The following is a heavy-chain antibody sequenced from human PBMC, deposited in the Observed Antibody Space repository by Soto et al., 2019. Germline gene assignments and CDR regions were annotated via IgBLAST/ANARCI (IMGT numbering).Heavy chain of an antibody. CDR1: GGSFSGYY. Sequence: PSETLSLTCAVYGGSFSGYYWTWIRQPPGTGLEWIGEINHSGSTNYNPSLKSRVTISVDTSKNQFSLKLSSVTAADTAVYYCARDARSNYCGNPDYFDYWGQGTLVTVSS. CDR3: ARDARSNYCGNPDYFDY. CDR2: INHSGST. J-gene: IGHJ4*02. V-gene: IGHV4-34*01. D-gene: IGHD4-17*01.